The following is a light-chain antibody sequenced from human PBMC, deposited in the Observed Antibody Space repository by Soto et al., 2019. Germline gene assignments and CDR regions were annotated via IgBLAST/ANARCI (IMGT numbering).Light chain of an antibody. Sequence: DIQMTQSPSTLSASVGDRVTITCRASQSISSWLAWYQQKPGKAPKLLIYKASSLESGVPSRFSGSGSGTEFTLTISSLQPDDFATYYCQQYNRMFGQGTKVEIK. CDR1: QSISSW. J-gene: IGKJ1*01. CDR2: KAS. CDR3: QQYNRM. V-gene: IGKV1-5*03.